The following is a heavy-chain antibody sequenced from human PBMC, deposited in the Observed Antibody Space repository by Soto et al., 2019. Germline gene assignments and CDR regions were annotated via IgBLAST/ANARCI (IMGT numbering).Heavy chain of an antibody. J-gene: IGHJ4*02. V-gene: IGHV4-59*08. CDR3: ARLWGHYFDY. D-gene: IGHD7-27*01. Sequence: ETLSLTGTVSGGSISTYLWSWIRQPPGKGLEWIGYIYYNGITHYNPSLKSRVTISVDTSKNQFSLKLSSVTAADTAVYYCARLWGHYFDYWGQGTLVTVSS. CDR1: GGSISTYL. CDR2: IYYNGIT.